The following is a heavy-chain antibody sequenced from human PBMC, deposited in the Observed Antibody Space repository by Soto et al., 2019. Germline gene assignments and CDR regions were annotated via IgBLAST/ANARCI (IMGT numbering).Heavy chain of an antibody. Sequence: SETLSLTSAVYGGSFSGYYWRWILQPPGKGLEWIGEINHSGSTNHNPSLKSRVTISVDTSKNQFSLKLSSVTAADTAVYYCARDWYYSDSTGYYHDVFDIWGQGTMVT. D-gene: IGHD3-22*01. V-gene: IGHV4-34*01. CDR3: ARDWYYSDSTGYYHDVFDI. CDR2: INHSGST. J-gene: IGHJ3*02. CDR1: GGSFSGYY.